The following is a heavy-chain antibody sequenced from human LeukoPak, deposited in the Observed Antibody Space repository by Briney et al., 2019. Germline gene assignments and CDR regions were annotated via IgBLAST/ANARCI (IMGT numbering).Heavy chain of an antibody. CDR1: GFTFSSYS. V-gene: IGHV3-21*01. J-gene: IGHJ2*01. CDR2: ISSSSSYI. CDR3: ASNLAYYDFWSGPIRLDYWYFDL. D-gene: IGHD3-3*01. Sequence: PGGSLRLSCAASGFTFSSYSMNWVRQAPGKGLEWVSSISSSSSYIYYADSVKGRFTISRDNAKNSPYLQMNSLRAEDTAVYYCASNLAYYDFWSGPIRLDYWYFDLWGRGTLVTVSS.